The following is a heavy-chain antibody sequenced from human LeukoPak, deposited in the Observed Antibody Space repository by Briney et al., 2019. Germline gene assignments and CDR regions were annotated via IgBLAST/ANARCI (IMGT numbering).Heavy chain of an antibody. Sequence: AQTLSLTCAVYRGSFSGYYWGWIRQLPPKGLDWIGRIYYSGSTYYNTSLKSRVTISVDTSKNQFSLKLSSVTAAETAVYYCARDPGGSYIYYYYCMDVWGKGTTVTVSS. D-gene: IGHD1-26*01. J-gene: IGHJ6*03. CDR3: ARDPGGSYIYYYYCMDV. CDR2: IYYSGST. V-gene: IGHV4-34*01. CDR1: RGSFSGYY.